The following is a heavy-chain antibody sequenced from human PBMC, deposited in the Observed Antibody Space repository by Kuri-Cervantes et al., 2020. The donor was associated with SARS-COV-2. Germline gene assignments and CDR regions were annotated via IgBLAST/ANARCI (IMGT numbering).Heavy chain of an antibody. J-gene: IGHJ4*02. CDR1: GYSISSGYY. D-gene: IGHD2-2*01. Sequence: GGSLRLSCAVSGYSISSGYYWGWIRPPPGKGLEWVSAISGSGGSTYYADSVKGRFTISRDNSKNTLYLQMNSLRAEDTAVYYCANVPSIVVVPAAVLLYYWGQGTLITVSS. CDR2: ISGSGGST. CDR3: ANVPSIVVVPAAVLLYY. V-gene: IGHV3-23*01.